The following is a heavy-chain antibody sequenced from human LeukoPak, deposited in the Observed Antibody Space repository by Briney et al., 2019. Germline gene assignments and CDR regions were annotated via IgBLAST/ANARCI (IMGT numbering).Heavy chain of an antibody. D-gene: IGHD6-13*01. CDR3: AKPEQLVRSGYFDY. V-gene: IGHV3-30*18. CDR1: GFTFSSYG. Sequence: PGGSLRLSCAASGFTFSSYGMHWVRQAPGKGLEWVAVISYDGSNKYYADSVKGRFTISRDNSKNTLYLQMNSLRAEDTAVYYCAKPEQLVRSGYFDYWGQGTLVTVSS. J-gene: IGHJ4*02. CDR2: ISYDGSNK.